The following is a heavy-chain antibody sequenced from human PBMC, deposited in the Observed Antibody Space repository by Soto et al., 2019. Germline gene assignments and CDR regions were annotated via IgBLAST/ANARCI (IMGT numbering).Heavy chain of an antibody. V-gene: IGHV1-69*13. CDR2: IIPIFGTA. CDR3: ARGYSYGFPYYYYGMDV. Sequence: SVKVSCKASGGTFSSYAISWVRQAPGQGLEWMGGIIPIFGTANYAQKFQGRVTITADESTSTAYMELSSLRSEDTAVYYCARGYSYGFPYYYYGMDVWGQGTTVTVSS. D-gene: IGHD5-18*01. J-gene: IGHJ6*02. CDR1: GGTFSSYA.